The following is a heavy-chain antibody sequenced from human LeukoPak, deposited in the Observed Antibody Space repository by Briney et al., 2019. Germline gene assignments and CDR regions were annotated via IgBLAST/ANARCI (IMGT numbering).Heavy chain of an antibody. J-gene: IGHJ4*02. V-gene: IGHV4-39*01. CDR3: ARRLAGTEDY. Sequence: SETLSLTRTVSCGSLSSSSYYWGWIRQPPGTGLEWIGSIYYSGSTYYNPSRKSPVTISEDTSKNQFSLKLPSVTAADTAVYYCARRLAGTEDYWGQGTLVTVSS. CDR1: CGSLSSSSYY. CDR2: IYYSGST. D-gene: IGHD6-13*01.